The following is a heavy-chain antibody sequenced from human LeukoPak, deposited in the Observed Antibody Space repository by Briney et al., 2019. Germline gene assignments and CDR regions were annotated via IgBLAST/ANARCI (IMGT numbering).Heavy chain of an antibody. CDR3: ARVRTFYGDADY. D-gene: IGHD4-17*01. CDR1: GGSISSYY. V-gene: IGHV4-59*01. Sequence: LETLSLTCTVSGGSISSYYWSWIRQPPGKGLEWIGYIYYSGSTNYNPSLKSRVTISVDTSKNQFSLKLSSVTAADTAVYYCARVRTFYGDADYWGQGTLVTVSS. CDR2: IYYSGST. J-gene: IGHJ4*02.